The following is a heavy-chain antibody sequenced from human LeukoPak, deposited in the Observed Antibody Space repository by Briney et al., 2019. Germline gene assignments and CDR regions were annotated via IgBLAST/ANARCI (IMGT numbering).Heavy chain of an antibody. D-gene: IGHD6-19*01. CDR3: ARDALALIAVAGTGDY. CDR2: ISAYNGNT. CDR1: GYTFTSYG. J-gene: IGHJ4*02. V-gene: IGHV1-18*01. Sequence: ASVKVSCKASGYTFTSYGISWVRQAPGQGLEWMGWISAYNGNTNYAQKLQGRVTMTTDTSTSTAYMELRSLRSDDTAVYYCARDALALIAVAGTGDYWGQGTLVTASS.